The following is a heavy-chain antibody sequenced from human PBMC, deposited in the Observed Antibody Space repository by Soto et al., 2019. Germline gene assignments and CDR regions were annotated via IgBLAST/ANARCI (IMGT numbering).Heavy chain of an antibody. CDR1: GFTFSSYS. J-gene: IGHJ2*01. Sequence: EVQLVESGGGLVKPGGSLRLSCAASGFTFSSYSMNWVRQAPGKGLEWVSSISSSSSYIYYADSVKGRFTISRDNAKNSLYLQMNSLRAEDTAVYYCARERDTVPLPWYFDLWGRGTLVTVSS. D-gene: IGHD4-17*01. CDR2: ISSSSSYI. CDR3: ARERDTVPLPWYFDL. V-gene: IGHV3-21*01.